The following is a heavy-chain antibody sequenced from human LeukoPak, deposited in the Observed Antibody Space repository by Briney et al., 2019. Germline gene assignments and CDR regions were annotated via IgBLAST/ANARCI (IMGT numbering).Heavy chain of an antibody. CDR1: GGSFSGYY. CDR3: ASCIAAYYYGMDV. CDR2: IYHSGST. Sequence: SETLSLTCAVYGGSFSGYYWGWIRQPPGKGLEWIGSIYHSGSTYYNPSLKSRVTISVDTSKNQFSLKLSSVTAADTAVYYCASCIAAYYYGMDVWGQGTTVTVSS. V-gene: IGHV4-38-2*01. D-gene: IGHD6-6*01. J-gene: IGHJ6*02.